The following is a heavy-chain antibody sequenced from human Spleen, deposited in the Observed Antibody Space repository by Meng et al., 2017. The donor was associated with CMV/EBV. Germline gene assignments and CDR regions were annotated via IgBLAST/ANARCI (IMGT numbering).Heavy chain of an antibody. CDR3: AKVAVPAAIRNYFDY. V-gene: IGHV3-23*01. Sequence: LSLTCAASGFTFSSYAMSWVRQAPGKGLEWVSAISGSGGSTYYADSVKGRFTISRDNSKNTLYLQMNSLRAEDTAVYYCAKVAVPAAIRNYFDYWGQGTLVTVSS. D-gene: IGHD2-2*01. CDR2: ISGSGGST. CDR1: GFTFSSYA. J-gene: IGHJ4*02.